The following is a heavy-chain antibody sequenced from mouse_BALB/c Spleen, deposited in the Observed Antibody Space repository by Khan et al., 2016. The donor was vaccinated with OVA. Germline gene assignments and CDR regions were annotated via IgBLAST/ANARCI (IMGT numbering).Heavy chain of an antibody. CDR2: IWAGGST. CDR3: ARLEDI. J-gene: IGHJ2*01. Sequence: QVQLKESGPGLVAPSQSLSITCTVSGFSLTSYGVHWVRQPPGKGLEWLGVIWAGGSTNYNSALMSRLSISKDNSKSQVFYKKNSLQTDDTAMYYCARLEDIWGQGTTLTVSS. D-gene: IGHD1-3*01. CDR1: GFSLTSYG. V-gene: IGHV2-9*02.